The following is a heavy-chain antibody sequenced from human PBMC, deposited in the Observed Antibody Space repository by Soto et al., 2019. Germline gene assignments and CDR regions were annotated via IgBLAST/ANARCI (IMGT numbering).Heavy chain of an antibody. D-gene: IGHD2-2*02. CDR1: GGSISSGGYY. CDR2: IYYSGRT. Sequence: SETLSLTCTVSGGSISSGGYYWSWIRQHPGKGLEWIGYIYYSGRTYYNPSLKSRVTISVDTSKNQFSLKLSSVTAADTAVYYCARSMEYCSSTSCSTGEYYYYYGMDVWGQGTTVTVSS. V-gene: IGHV4-31*03. J-gene: IGHJ6*02. CDR3: ARSMEYCSSTSCSTGEYYYYYGMDV.